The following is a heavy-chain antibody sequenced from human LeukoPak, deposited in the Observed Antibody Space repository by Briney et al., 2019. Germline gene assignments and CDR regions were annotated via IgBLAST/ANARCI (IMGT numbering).Heavy chain of an antibody. CDR2: IWYDGSNK. D-gene: IGHD6-19*01. CDR1: GFTFSSYG. J-gene: IGHJ4*02. V-gene: IGHV3-33*01. Sequence: GGSLRLSCAASGFTFSSYGMRWVRQAPGKGLEWVAVIWYDGSNKYYADSVKGRFTISRDNSKNTLYLQMNSLRAEDTAVYYCARDLSGWTYYFDYWGQGTLVTVSS. CDR3: ARDLSGWTYYFDY.